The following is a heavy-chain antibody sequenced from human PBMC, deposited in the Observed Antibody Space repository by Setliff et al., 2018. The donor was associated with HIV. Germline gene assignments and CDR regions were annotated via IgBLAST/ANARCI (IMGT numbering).Heavy chain of an antibody. Sequence: PSETLSLTCTVSGGSISRHYWSWIRQPPGKGLEWIGYIYYSGSTNYNPSLKSRVTISVDTSKNQFSLKLSSVTAADTAVYYCARDSPGPQYNYYGMDVWGQGTTVTVSS. J-gene: IGHJ6*02. V-gene: IGHV4-59*11. CDR2: IYYSGST. CDR1: GGSISRHY. CDR3: ARDSPGPQYNYYGMDV.